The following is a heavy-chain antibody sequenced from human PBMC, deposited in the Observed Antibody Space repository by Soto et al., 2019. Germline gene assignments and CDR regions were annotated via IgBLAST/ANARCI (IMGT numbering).Heavy chain of an antibody. D-gene: IGHD1-1*01. J-gene: IGHJ6*02. CDR2: IMPIFRTP. Sequence: QVQLEQSGAEVKKPGSSVKVSCKASGGTFRNSAISWVRQAPGQGLEWMGGIMPIFRTPDYAQKFQGRVTITEDESTATADMELSGLRSDETAVYYCARDNDRQQFGGNYYYSVGVWGQGTTVTVSS. V-gene: IGHV1-69*12. CDR1: GGTFRNSA. CDR3: ARDNDRQQFGGNYYYSVGV.